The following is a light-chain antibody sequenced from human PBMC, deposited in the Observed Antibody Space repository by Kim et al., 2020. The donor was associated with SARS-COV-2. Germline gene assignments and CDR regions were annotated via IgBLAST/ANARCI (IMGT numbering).Light chain of an antibody. CDR2: DNN. J-gene: IGLJ1*01. CDR1: SSNSGNNY. Sequence: GQQVTISCSGSSSNSGNNYVSWYQQLPGTAPKLLIYDNNKRPSGIPDRFSGSKSGTSATLGITGLQTGDEADYYCGTWDSSLSAYVFGTGTKVTVL. V-gene: IGLV1-51*01. CDR3: GTWDSSLSAYV.